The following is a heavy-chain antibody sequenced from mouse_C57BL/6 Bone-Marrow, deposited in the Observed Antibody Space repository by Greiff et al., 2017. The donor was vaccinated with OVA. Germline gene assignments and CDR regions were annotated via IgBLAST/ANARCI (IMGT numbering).Heavy chain of an antibody. CDR2: IDPETGGT. Sequence: QVHVKQSGAELVRPGASVTLSCKASGYTFTDYEMHWVKQTPVHGLEWIGAIDPETGGTAYNQKFKGKAILTADKSSSTAYMELRSLTSEDSAVYYCTRFYYYGSSYDWFAYWGQGTLVTVSA. J-gene: IGHJ3*01. V-gene: IGHV1-15*01. D-gene: IGHD1-1*01. CDR3: TRFYYYGSSYDWFAY. CDR1: GYTFTDYE.